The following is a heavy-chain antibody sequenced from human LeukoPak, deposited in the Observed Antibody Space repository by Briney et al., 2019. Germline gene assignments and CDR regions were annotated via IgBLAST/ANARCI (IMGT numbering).Heavy chain of an antibody. CDR1: GFTFSDYG. J-gene: IGHJ4*02. CDR2: IWYDGSNK. Sequence: PGGSLRLSCAASGFTFSDYGMHWVRQAPGKGLEWVAIIWYDGSNKYYADSVKGRFTISRDNSKNTLYLQMNSLRAEDTAIYYCARDGAYRTGWYYCENWGQGTLVTASS. CDR3: ARDGAYRTGWYYCEN. D-gene: IGHD6-13*01. V-gene: IGHV3-33*01.